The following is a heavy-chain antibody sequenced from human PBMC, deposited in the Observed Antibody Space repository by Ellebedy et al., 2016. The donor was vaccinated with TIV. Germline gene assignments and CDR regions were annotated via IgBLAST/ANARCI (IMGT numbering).Heavy chain of an antibody. CDR3: AKGHYYDSSGAYSHEDH. V-gene: IGHV3-30*18. CDR1: GFTFSNFG. J-gene: IGHJ4*02. Sequence: GESLKISCAASGFTFSNFGMHWVRQAPGKGLEWVAIISYDGNNKYYGDSVKVLFTISRDNSKNTLDLQMNSLRTEKTAMYYCAKGHYYDSSGAYSHEDHWGQGTLVTVSS. D-gene: IGHD3-22*01. CDR2: ISYDGNNK.